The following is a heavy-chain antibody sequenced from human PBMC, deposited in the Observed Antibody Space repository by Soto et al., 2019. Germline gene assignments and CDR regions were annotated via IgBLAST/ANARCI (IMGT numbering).Heavy chain of an antibody. J-gene: IGHJ4*02. CDR3: ARDQAAIFGGVTALGICDH. CDR2: IYYSGST. Sequence: SETLSLTCTVSGGSISSYYWSWIRQPPGKGLEWIGYIYYSGSTNYNPSLKSRVTISVDTSKNQFSLKLSSVTAADSAVYYCARDQAAIFGGVTALGICDHWGQGTLVTVSS. V-gene: IGHV4-59*01. D-gene: IGHD3-3*01. CDR1: GGSISSYY.